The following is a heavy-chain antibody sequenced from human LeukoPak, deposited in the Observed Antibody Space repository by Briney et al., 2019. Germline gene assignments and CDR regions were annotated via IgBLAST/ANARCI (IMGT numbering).Heavy chain of an antibody. V-gene: IGHV3-48*03. D-gene: IGHD3-10*01. CDR1: GFTFSSYE. CDR2: ISSSGSTI. CDR3: ARDQTGWGYYYGSGSYRGYYYYGMDV. J-gene: IGHJ6*02. Sequence: GGSLRLSCAASGFTFSSYEMNWVLQAPGKGLEWVSYISSSGSTIYYADSVKGRFTISRDNAKNSLYLQMNSLRAEDTAVYSCARDQTGWGYYYGSGSYRGYYYYGMDVWGQGTTVTVSS.